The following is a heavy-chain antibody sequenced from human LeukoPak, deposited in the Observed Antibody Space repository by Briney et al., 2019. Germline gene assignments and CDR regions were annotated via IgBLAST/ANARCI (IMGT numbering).Heavy chain of an antibody. V-gene: IGHV4-34*01. CDR1: GGSFSGYY. Sequence: SETLSLTCAVYGGSFSGYYWSWIRQPPGKWLEWIGEINHSGSTNYNPSLKSRVTISVDTSKNQFSLKLSSVTAADTAVYYCARGRYRSAAEYWGQGTLVTVSS. D-gene: IGHD2-15*01. CDR2: INHSGST. J-gene: IGHJ4*02. CDR3: ARGRYRSAAEY.